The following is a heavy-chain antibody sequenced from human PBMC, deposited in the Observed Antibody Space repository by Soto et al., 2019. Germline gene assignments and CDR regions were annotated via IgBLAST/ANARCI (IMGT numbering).Heavy chain of an antibody. CDR3: VRDGTKTLRDWFDP. D-gene: IGHD1-1*01. V-gene: IGHV4-4*07. CDR1: GASISGYY. CDR2: IYATGTT. J-gene: IGHJ5*02. Sequence: SETLSLTCTVSGASISGYYWSWIRKSAGKGLEWIGSIYATGTTDYNPSLKSRVMMSVDTSKKQFSPRLRSVTAADTAVYYCVRDGTKTLRDWFDPWGQGISFTVSS.